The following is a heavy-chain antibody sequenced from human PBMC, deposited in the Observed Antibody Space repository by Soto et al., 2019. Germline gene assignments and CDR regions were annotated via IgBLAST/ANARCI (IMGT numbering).Heavy chain of an antibody. Sequence: QDHLGQSGAEVKKPGASAKASCKASGYTFKNYGINWVRQAPGRGLEWVAWISAYNGDTSYAQHCQGRVTVTTETLTNTAYMELRSLRPDDTAVYFCVLGGLETGYYRDMDYWGQGTLVSVSS. V-gene: IGHV1-18*04. J-gene: IGHJ4*02. D-gene: IGHD3-9*01. CDR1: GYTFKNYG. CDR3: VLGGLETGYYRDMDY. CDR2: ISAYNGDT.